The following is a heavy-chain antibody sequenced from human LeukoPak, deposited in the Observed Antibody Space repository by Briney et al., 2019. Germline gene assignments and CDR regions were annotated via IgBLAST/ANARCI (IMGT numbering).Heavy chain of an antibody. D-gene: IGHD6-13*01. CDR2: IRYDGSNK. J-gene: IGHJ2*01. CDR3: ARGLLHSSWWYFDL. V-gene: IGHV3-30*02. CDR1: GFTFSSYG. Sequence: PGGSLRLSCAASGFTFSSYGMHWVRQAPGKGLEWVAFIRYDGSNKYYADSVKGRFTISRDNSKNTLYLQMNSLRAEDTAVYYCARGLLHSSWWYFDLWGRGTLVTVSS.